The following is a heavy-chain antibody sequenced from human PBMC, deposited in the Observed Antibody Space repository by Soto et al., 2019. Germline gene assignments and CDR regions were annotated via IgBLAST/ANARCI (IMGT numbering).Heavy chain of an antibody. Sequence: SVEVSCKASGGTFSSYAISWVRQAPGQGLEWMGGIIPIFGTANYAQKFQGRVTITADKSTSTAYMELSSLRSEDTAVYYCARAVVGATAYDYWGQGTLVTVSS. D-gene: IGHD1-26*01. V-gene: IGHV1-69*06. J-gene: IGHJ4*02. CDR3: ARAVVGATAYDY. CDR1: GGTFSSYA. CDR2: IIPIFGTA.